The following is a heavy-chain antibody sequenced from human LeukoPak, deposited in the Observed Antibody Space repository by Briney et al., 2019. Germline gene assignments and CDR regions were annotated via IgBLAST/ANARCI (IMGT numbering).Heavy chain of an antibody. V-gene: IGHV3-53*01. Sequence: QPGGSLRLSCAASGFTVSSNYMSWVRQAPGKGLEWVSVIYSDGSTYYADSVKGRFTISRDNSKNTLYLQMNSLRAEDTAVYYCAREKNYYYGMDVWGQGTTVTVSS. J-gene: IGHJ6*02. CDR3: AREKNYYYGMDV. CDR2: IYSDGST. CDR1: GFTVSSNY.